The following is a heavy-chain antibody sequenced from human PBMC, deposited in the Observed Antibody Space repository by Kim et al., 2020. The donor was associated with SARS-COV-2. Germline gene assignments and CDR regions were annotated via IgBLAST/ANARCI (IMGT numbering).Heavy chain of an antibody. V-gene: IGHV3-30*04. J-gene: IGHJ6*02. CDR2: ISYDGRNK. D-gene: IGHD3-10*01. CDR3: ARGNYYESVSLSDYYNGMDV. Sequence: GGSLRLSCAASGLTFDSSARNWVRQGPGKGLEWVAVISYDGRNKEYADSVKGRFSISRDNSKSTLYLQMSSLRVEDTAVYYCARGNYYESVSLSDYYNGMDVWGQGTTVTVSS. CDR1: GLTFDSSA.